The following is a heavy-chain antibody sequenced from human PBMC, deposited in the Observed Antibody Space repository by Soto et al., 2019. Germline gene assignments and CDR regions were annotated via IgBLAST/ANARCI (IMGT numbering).Heavy chain of an antibody. J-gene: IGHJ3*01. V-gene: IGHV4-39*01. Sequence: QLQVQESGPGLVKPSETLSLTCTVSGGSISSSAYFWGWIRQPPGKGLEWIGNIYYTGRTSYNPSLKSRITVSIDTSKNRFSLKLCSVTAADTSVYFCARIYSGYDDAGAVDLWGHGTMVTVSS. CDR3: ARIYSGYDDAGAVDL. D-gene: IGHD5-12*01. CDR1: GGSISSSAYF. CDR2: IYYTGRT.